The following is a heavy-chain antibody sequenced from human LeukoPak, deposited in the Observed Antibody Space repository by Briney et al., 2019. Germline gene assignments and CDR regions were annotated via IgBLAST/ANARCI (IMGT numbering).Heavy chain of an antibody. V-gene: IGHV3-30*18. CDR2: ISYDGSNK. J-gene: IGHJ4*02. D-gene: IGHD3-10*01. Sequence: PGGSLRLSCAASGFTFSSYGMHWVRQAPGKGLEWVAVISYDGSNKYYEDSVKGRFTISRDNSKNTLYLQMNSLRAEDTAVYYCAKCTMVRGRPLDYWGQGTLVTVSS. CDR3: AKCTMVRGRPLDY. CDR1: GFTFSSYG.